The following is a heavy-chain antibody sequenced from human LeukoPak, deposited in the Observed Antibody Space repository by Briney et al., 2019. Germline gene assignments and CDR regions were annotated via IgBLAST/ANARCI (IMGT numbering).Heavy chain of an antibody. CDR3: AREYSSGWYGDY. CDR2: IKQDGSEK. CDR1: GFTFGSYW. Sequence: QPGGSLRLSCAASGFTFGSYWMSWVRQAPGKGLEWVANIKQDGSEKYYVDSVKGRFTISRDNAKNSLYLQMNGLRAEDTAVYYCAREYSSGWYGDYWGQGTLVTVSS. D-gene: IGHD6-19*01. V-gene: IGHV3-7*03. J-gene: IGHJ4*02.